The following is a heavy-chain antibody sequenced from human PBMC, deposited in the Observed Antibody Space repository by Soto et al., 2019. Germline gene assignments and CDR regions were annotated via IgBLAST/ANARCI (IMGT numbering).Heavy chain of an antibody. CDR3: ARLPDATDYDFWSGYYKPPDYYYGMDV. V-gene: IGHV1-18*04. Sequence: ASVKVSCKASGYTFTSYGISWVRQAPGQGLEWMGRISAYNGNTNYAQKLQGRVTMTTDTSTSTAYMELRSLRSDDTAVYYCARLPDATDYDFWSGYYKPPDYYYGMDVWGQGTTVTVSS. J-gene: IGHJ6*02. CDR2: ISAYNGNT. CDR1: GYTFTSYG. D-gene: IGHD3-3*01.